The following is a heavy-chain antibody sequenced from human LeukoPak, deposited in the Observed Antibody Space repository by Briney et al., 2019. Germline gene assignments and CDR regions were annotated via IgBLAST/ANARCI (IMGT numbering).Heavy chain of an antibody. CDR1: GFSRSTSGMR. J-gene: IGHJ4*02. CDR2: IDWDDDK. Sequence: SGPTLVSPTQTLTLTCTFSGFSRSTSGMRVSWIRQPPGKALEWLARIDWDDDKFYSTSLKTRLTISKDTSKNQVVLTMTNMDPLDTATYYCARMVESEFDDWGQGTLVTVSS. V-gene: IGHV2-70*04. CDR3: ARMVESEFDD.